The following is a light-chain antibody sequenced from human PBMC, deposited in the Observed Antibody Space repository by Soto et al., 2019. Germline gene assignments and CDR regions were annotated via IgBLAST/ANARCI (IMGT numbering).Light chain of an antibody. CDR1: SSNIGNNA. J-gene: IGLJ1*01. Sequence: QSVLTQPPSVSEAPRQRVTISCSGSSSNIGNNAVNWYQQLPGQAPKIVIYYDNLLTSGVSDRFSGSKSGISASLAISDLQSDDEADYYCASWDDSLNAYVFGTGTKVTV. V-gene: IGLV1-36*01. CDR3: ASWDDSLNAYV. CDR2: YDN.